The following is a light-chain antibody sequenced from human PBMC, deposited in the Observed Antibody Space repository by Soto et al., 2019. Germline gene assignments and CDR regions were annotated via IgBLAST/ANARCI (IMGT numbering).Light chain of an antibody. CDR3: SSYTSSMTNV. CDR2: AVG. V-gene: IGLV2-14*03. J-gene: IGLJ1*01. Sequence: QSALTQPASVSGSPGQSITISCTGTSSDVGGYNSVSWYQHHPGQAPKLILYAVGDRPSGVSYRFSGSKSGNTASLAISGLQAAYEADYFCSSYTSSMTNVFGSGTKLTVL. CDR1: SSDVGGYNS.